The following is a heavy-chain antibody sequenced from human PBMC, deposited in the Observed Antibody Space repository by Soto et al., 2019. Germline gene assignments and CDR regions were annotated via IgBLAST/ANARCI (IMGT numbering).Heavy chain of an antibody. CDR1: GFSFTDYG. V-gene: IGHV1-18*01. Sequence: ASVKVSCKASGFSFTDYGFTWVRQAPGEGLEWMGWISAYTGNTNYAQKVQDRVTMSTDTSTSTAYLDLRSPRSDDTAVYYCARGPESRSTAYFDYWGQGTLVTVSS. CDR2: ISAYTGNT. D-gene: IGHD2-2*01. CDR3: ARGPESRSTAYFDY. J-gene: IGHJ4*02.